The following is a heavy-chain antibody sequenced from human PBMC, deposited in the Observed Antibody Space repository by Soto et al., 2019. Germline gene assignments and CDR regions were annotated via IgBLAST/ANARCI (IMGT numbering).Heavy chain of an antibody. J-gene: IGHJ5*02. CDR1: GGSFSSDY. V-gene: IGHV4-59*01. D-gene: IGHD2-15*01. Sequence: SETLSLTCTVSGGSFSSDYWSWIRQPPGKGLEWIAYIYYSGSTNYNPSLKSRVTMSVDTSKNQFSLKLTSVTAADTAVYYCARGPIYCSGGSCLRFDPWGQGTLVTVSS. CDR3: ARGPIYCSGGSCLRFDP. CDR2: IYYSGST.